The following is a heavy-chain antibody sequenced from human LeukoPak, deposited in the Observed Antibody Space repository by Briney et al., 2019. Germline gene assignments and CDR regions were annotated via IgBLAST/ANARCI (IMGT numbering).Heavy chain of an antibody. D-gene: IGHD1/OR15-1a*01. V-gene: IGHV3-30*04. J-gene: IGHJ4*02. CDR2: ISYDGTNK. Sequence: PGGSLRLSYAASGFTFSDYAMHWVRQAPGKGLEWVALISYDGTNKYYAESVRGRFTISRDNSRSTLYLYMNSLTGADTSVYYCALTTIGVVYYFDYWGQGTLVTVSS. CDR3: ALTTIGVVYYFDY. CDR1: GFTFSDYA.